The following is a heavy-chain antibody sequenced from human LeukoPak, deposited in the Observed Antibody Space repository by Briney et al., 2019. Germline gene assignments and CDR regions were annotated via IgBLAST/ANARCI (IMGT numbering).Heavy chain of an antibody. Sequence: SETLSLTCTVSGGSISSYYWSWIRQPPGKGLEWIGYIYYRGSTNNNPSLKSRVTIPVDTSKNQLSLKLSSVTAADTAVYYCARVDNWNGIDYWGQGTLVTVSS. CDR3: ARVDNWNGIDY. CDR2: IYYRGST. D-gene: IGHD1-1*01. J-gene: IGHJ4*02. CDR1: GGSISSYY. V-gene: IGHV4-59*01.